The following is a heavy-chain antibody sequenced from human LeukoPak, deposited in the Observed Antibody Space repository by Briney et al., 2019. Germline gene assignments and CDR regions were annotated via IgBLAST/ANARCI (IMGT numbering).Heavy chain of an antibody. Sequence: GTPVKVSCKASGYTFTSYDINWVRQATGQGLEWMGWMNPNSGNTGYAQKFQGRVTITRNTSISTAYMELSSLRSEDTAVYYCARALGLAASGGLFDYWGQGTLVTVSS. D-gene: IGHD2-15*01. CDR3: ARALGLAASGGLFDY. CDR2: MNPNSGNT. J-gene: IGHJ4*02. V-gene: IGHV1-8*03. CDR1: GYTFTSYD.